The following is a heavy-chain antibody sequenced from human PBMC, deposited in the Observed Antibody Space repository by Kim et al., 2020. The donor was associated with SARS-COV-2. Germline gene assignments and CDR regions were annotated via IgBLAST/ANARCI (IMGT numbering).Heavy chain of an antibody. V-gene: IGHV3-9*01. CDR3: AKDIAVGYYGSGSYVYGMDV. D-gene: IGHD3-10*01. Sequence: RFTISRDNAKNSLYLQMNSLRAEDTALYYCAKDIAVGYYGSGSYVYGMDVWGQGTTVTVSS. J-gene: IGHJ6*02.